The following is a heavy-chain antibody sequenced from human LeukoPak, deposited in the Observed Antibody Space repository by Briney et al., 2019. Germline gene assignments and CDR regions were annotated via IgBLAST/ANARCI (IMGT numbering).Heavy chain of an antibody. CDR1: GFTLGDYA. D-gene: IGHD6-19*01. CDR3: TTVPWRASGWYVDY. CDR2: IRSKTYGGTT. V-gene: IGHV3-49*03. J-gene: IGHJ4*02. Sequence: GGSLRLSCTASGFTLGDYAMNWFRQAPGKGLEWVGFIRSKTYGGTTEYAASVKGRFTISRDDSKSIAYLRMNSLKTEDTAVYYCTTVPWRASGWYVDYWGQGTLVTVSS.